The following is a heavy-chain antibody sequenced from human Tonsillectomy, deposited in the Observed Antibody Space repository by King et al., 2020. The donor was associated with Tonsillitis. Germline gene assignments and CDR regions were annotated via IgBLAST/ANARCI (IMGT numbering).Heavy chain of an antibody. D-gene: IGHD1-1*01. CDR2: ISGSGGST. CDR3: VSTGVGWGY. CDR1: GFTFSGYA. V-gene: IGHV3-23*01. Sequence: VQLLESGGGLVQPGETLRLTCAASGFTFSGYAMSWVRQPPGKGLEWVSAISGSGGSTYYADYVKGRFTISSDNSKNTLYLQMNSVRAEDTAVYYCVSTGVGWGYWGQGTLVTVSS. J-gene: IGHJ4*02.